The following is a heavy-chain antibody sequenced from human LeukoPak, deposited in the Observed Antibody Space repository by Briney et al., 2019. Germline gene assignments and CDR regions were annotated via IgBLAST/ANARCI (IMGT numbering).Heavy chain of an antibody. CDR3: ARDIAFDI. Sequence: GGSLRLSCAASGFNFFNAWMTWVRQAPGKGLEWVSVIYSGGSTYYADSVKGRFTISRHNSKNTLYLQMNSLRAEDTAVYYCARDIAFDIWGQGTMVTVSS. CDR2: IYSGGST. J-gene: IGHJ3*02. CDR1: GFNFFNAW. V-gene: IGHV3-53*04.